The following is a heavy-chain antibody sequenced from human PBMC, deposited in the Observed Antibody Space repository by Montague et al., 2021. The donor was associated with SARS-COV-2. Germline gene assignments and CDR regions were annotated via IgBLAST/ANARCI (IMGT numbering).Heavy chain of an antibody. J-gene: IGHJ4*02. CDR3: ARDSGGDGVMDF. D-gene: IGHD3-16*01. V-gene: IGHV4-59*01. CDR1: GGSINSNY. CDR2: VFYSGST. Sequence: SETLSLTCTVSGGSINSNYWSWIRQPPGKGLEWIGNVFYSGSTNYNPSLKSRVTISVDTSKNQFSLKVSSVTAADTAVYFCARDSGGDGVMDFWGQGTLVTVSS.